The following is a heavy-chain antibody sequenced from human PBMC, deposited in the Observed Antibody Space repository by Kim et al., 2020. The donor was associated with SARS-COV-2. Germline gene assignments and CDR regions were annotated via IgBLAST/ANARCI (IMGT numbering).Heavy chain of an antibody. CDR2: ISYDGSNK. CDR3: AKEIVGQDVLLWFGELLTPQGMDV. J-gene: IGHJ6*02. V-gene: IGHV3-30*18. CDR1: GFTFSSYG. D-gene: IGHD3-10*01. Sequence: GGSLRLSCAASGFTFSSYGMHWVRQAPGKGLEWVAVISYDGSNKYYADSVKGRFTTSRDNSKNTLYLQMNSLRAEDTAVYYCAKEIVGQDVLLWFGELLTPQGMDVWGQGTTVTVSS.